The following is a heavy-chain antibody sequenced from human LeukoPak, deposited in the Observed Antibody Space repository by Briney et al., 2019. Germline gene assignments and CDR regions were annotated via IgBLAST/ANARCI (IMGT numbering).Heavy chain of an antibody. CDR1: GGSISSYY. Sequence: SETLSLTCAVYGGSISSYYWSWIRQPPGKGLEWIGYIYYSGSTNYNPFLKSRVTISVDTSKNQFSLKLSSVTAADTAVYYCARHGGYNWLGPWGQGTLVTVSS. J-gene: IGHJ5*02. CDR2: IYYSGST. CDR3: ARHGGYNWLGP. V-gene: IGHV4-59*08. D-gene: IGHD3-16*01.